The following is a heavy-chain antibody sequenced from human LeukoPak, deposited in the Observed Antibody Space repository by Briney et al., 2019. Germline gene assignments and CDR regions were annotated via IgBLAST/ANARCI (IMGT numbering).Heavy chain of an antibody. J-gene: IGHJ6*02. CDR2: LDPEDGET. D-gene: IGHD5-12*01. CDR1: GYTLTELS. V-gene: IGHV1-24*01. Sequence: ASVKVSCKVSGYTLTELSMHWVRQAPGKGLEWMGGLDPEDGETIYAQKFQGRVTMTEDTSTDAAYMELSSLRSEDTAVYYCATGGVPSYYYGMDVWGQGTTVTVSS. CDR3: ATGGVPSYYYGMDV.